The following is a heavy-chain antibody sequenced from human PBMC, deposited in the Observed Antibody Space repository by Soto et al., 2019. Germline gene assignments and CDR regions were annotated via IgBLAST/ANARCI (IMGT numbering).Heavy chain of an antibody. J-gene: IGHJ4*02. CDR2: INPGNGNT. D-gene: IGHD6-13*01. Sequence: ASVKVSCKASGYTFTSYGMNWVRQAPGRGLEWMGWINPGNGNTKYSQKFQGRVIIERDTSASTAYMELNSLRAEDTAVYYCARDPIAAAPPQYYFDYWGQGTLVTVSS. V-gene: IGHV1-3*01. CDR1: GYTFTSYG. CDR3: ARDPIAAAPPQYYFDY.